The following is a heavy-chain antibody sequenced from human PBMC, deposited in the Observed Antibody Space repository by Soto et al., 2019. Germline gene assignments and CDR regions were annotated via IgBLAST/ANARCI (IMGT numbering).Heavy chain of an antibody. J-gene: IGHJ4*02. CDR3: AKVFYYYDSSGYYYFDY. Sequence: GGSLRLSCAASGFTFSSYAVSWVRQSPGKGPEWISSISGSGSTIYYADSVKGRFTISRDNSKNTLYLQMSSLRAEDTAVYYCAKVFYYYDSSGYYYFDYWGQGTLVTVSS. CDR2: ISGSGSTI. CDR1: GFTFSSYA. V-gene: IGHV3-23*01. D-gene: IGHD3-22*01.